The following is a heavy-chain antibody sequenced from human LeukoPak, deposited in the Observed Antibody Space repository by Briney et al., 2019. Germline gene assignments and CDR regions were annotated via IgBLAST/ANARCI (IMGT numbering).Heavy chain of an antibody. J-gene: IGHJ5*02. CDR1: GYTFTSYY. D-gene: IGHD5-18*01. CDR2: INPSGGST. Sequence: ASVKVSCKASGYTFTSYYMHWVRQAPGQGLEWMGIINPSGGSTSYAQKFQGRVTMTRDTSTSTVYMELGSLRSEDTAVYYCAREGIQLWLPTGTYNWFDPWGQGTLVTVSS. CDR3: AREGIQLWLPTGTYNWFDP. V-gene: IGHV1-46*01.